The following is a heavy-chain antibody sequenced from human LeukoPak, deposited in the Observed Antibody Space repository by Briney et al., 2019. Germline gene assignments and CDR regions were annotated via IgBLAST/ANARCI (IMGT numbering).Heavy chain of an antibody. J-gene: IGHJ4*02. V-gene: IGHV4-4*02. D-gene: IGHD6-13*01. CDR3: AREIAAAGNVY. CDR2: IYHSGST. Sequence: GSLRLSCAASGFTFSSYAMSWVRRAPGKGLEWIGEIYHSGSTNYNPSLKSRVTISVDKSKNQFSLKLSSVTAADTAVYYCAREIAAAGNVYWGQGTLVTVSS. CDR1: GFTFSSYAM.